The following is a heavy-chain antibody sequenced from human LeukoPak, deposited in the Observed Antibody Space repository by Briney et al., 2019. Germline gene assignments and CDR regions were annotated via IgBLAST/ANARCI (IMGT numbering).Heavy chain of an antibody. CDR2: ISGSGGST. D-gene: IGHD3-22*01. CDR3: AKDQGNYYDSSGQNY. CDR1: GFTFSSYA. Sequence: GGSLRLSCAASGFTFSSYAMSWVRQAPGKGLEWVSAISGSGGSTYYADSVKGRFTISRDNSKNTLYLQMNSLRAEDTAVYYCAKDQGNYYDSSGQNYWGQGTLVPSPQ. J-gene: IGHJ4*02. V-gene: IGHV3-23*01.